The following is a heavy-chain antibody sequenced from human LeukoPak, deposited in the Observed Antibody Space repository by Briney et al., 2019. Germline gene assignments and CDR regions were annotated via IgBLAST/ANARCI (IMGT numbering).Heavy chain of an antibody. CDR1: GSTFSSYG. Sequence: GGTLRLSCAASGSTFSSYGMSWVRQAPGKGLEWVSAISGSGGSTYYADSVKGRFTISRDNSKNTLYLQMNSLRAEDTAVYYCAKKASSGPRGYFDYWGQGTLVTVSS. CDR3: AKKASSGPRGYFDY. CDR2: ISGSGGST. D-gene: IGHD3-22*01. J-gene: IGHJ4*02. V-gene: IGHV3-23*01.